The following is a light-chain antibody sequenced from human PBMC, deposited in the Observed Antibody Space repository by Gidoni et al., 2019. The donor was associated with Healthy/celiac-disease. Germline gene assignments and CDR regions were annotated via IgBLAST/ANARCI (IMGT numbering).Light chain of an antibody. CDR2: WAS. CDR3: QQYYSTPLT. Sequence: DIVMTQSQDSLAVSLGERATINCKSSQSFLYSSNNMNYLAWYQQKPGQPPKLLIYWASTRESGVPDRFSGSGSGTDFTLTISSLQAEDVAVYYCQQYYSTPLTFGGGTKVEIK. V-gene: IGKV4-1*01. CDR1: QSFLYSSNNMNY. J-gene: IGKJ4*01.